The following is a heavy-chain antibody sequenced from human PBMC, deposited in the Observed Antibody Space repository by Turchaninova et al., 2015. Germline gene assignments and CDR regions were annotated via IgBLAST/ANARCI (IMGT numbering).Heavy chain of an antibody. J-gene: IGHJ2*01. CDR2: VYYSGDT. CDR3: VRDPGEGMNWYFDL. Sequence: QVQLQESGPGLVKPSETLSLPCTVSGGSISSYYWSWIRQPPGKGLEWIGYVYYSGDTNYNPSLKSRVTISLDTSKNQFSLKLSSVTAADTAVYYCVRDPGEGMNWYFDLWGRGTLVTVSS. CDR1: GGSISSYY. D-gene: IGHD1-26*01. V-gene: IGHV4-59*01.